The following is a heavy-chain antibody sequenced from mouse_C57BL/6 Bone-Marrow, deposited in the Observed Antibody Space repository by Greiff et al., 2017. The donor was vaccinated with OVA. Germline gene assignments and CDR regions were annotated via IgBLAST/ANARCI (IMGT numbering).Heavy chain of an antibody. CDR2: IYPGDGDT. J-gene: IGHJ3*01. CDR1: GYAFSSSW. V-gene: IGHV1-82*01. Sequence: VQLQESGPELVKPGASVKISCKASGYAFSSSWMNWVKQRPGKGLEWIGRIYPGDGDTNYNGKFKGKATLTADKSSSTAYMQLSSLTSEDSAVYFCARRDDLAWFAYWGQGTLVTVSA. CDR3: ARRDDLAWFAY.